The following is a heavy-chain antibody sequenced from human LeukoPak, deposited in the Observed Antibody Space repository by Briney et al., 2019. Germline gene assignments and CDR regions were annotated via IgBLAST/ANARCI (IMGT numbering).Heavy chain of an antibody. J-gene: IGHJ6*03. D-gene: IGHD2/OR15-2a*01. CDR2: IRQDGSEK. CDR3: ARVAVIYYYYMEV. Sequence: GGSLRLSCAASEFTFSSYWMSWVRQAPGKGLEWVANIRQDGSEKYYVDSVKGRFTISRDNAKNSLYLQMNSLRAEDTVVYYCARVAVIYYYYMEVWGKGTTVTVSS. V-gene: IGHV3-7*01. CDR1: EFTFSSYW.